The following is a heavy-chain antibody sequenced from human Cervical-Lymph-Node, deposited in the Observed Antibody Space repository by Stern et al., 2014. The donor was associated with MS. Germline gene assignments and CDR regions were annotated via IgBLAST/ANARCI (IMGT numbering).Heavy chain of an antibody. CDR3: ATYTSGSQLWLKY. CDR2: SNIDGSST. J-gene: IGHJ4*02. D-gene: IGHD5-18*01. V-gene: IGHV3-74*02. Sequence: EVQLEESGGGLVQRGGALRLSCAVSGLTFSNYWMHWVRQAPGKGLVWVSRSNIDGSSTTYADAVKGRFTISRDNAKNTLYLQMSGLTAADTAVYYCATYTSGSQLWLKYWGQGTLVTVSS. CDR1: GLTFSNYW.